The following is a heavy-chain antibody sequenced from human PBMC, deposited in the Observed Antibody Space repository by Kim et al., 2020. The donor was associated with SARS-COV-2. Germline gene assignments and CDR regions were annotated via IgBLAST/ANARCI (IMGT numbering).Heavy chain of an antibody. CDR3: ATGEKWELLGYYFDY. Sequence: QKFQGRVTMTEDTSTDTAYMELSSLRSEDTAVYYCATGEKWELLGYYFDYWGQGTLVTVSS. D-gene: IGHD1-26*01. J-gene: IGHJ4*02. V-gene: IGHV1-24*01.